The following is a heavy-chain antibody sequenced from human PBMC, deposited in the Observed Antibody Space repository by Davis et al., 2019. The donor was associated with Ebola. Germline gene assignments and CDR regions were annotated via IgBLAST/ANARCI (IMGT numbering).Heavy chain of an antibody. Sequence: LRLSCAISGDSVSSNTAAWNWIRQSSSRGLEWLGRTYYRSKWYNDYATSVRGRITFNTDTSNNQFSLQLTSVTPEDSAVYYCARDHLGAGPPLDYWGQGTLVTVSS. J-gene: IGHJ4*02. D-gene: IGHD1-26*01. V-gene: IGHV6-1*01. CDR3: ARDHLGAGPPLDY. CDR1: GDSVSSNTAA. CDR2: TYYRSKWYN.